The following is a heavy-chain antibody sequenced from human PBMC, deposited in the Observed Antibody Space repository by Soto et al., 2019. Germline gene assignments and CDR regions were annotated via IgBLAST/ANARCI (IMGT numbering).Heavy chain of an antibody. CDR2: INHSGST. CDR3: ARRRGYYGSGKPNFFDI. J-gene: IGHJ3*02. Sequence: SETLSLTCAVYGGSFSGYYLSWIRQHPGKGLEWIGEINHSGSTNYNPSLKSRVTISVDTSKNQFSLKLSSVTAADTAVYYCARRRGYYGSGKPNFFDIWGQGTMVTV. V-gene: IGHV4-34*01. D-gene: IGHD3-10*01. CDR1: GGSFSGYY.